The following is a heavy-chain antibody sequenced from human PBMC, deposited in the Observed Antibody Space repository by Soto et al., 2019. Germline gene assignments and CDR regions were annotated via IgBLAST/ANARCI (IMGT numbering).Heavy chain of an antibody. D-gene: IGHD3-9*01. CDR2: ISLNSGTI. Sequence: GGSLRLSCAASGFIFDYFAMHWVRQVPGKGLEWVSGISLNSGTIGYADSVKGRFTISRDNAKNSLYLQMNSLRAEDTALYYCAKRGIDSAFDFWGLGTMVTVSS. V-gene: IGHV3-9*01. CDR1: GFIFDYFA. CDR3: AKRGIDSAFDF. J-gene: IGHJ3*01.